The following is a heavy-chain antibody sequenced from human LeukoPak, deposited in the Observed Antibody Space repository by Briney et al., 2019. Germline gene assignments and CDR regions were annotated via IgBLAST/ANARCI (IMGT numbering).Heavy chain of an antibody. CDR1: GYTFTGYY. CDR2: INPNSGGT. J-gene: IGHJ5*02. CDR3: ARDRGRSDIVVVPAAIPNNWFDP. Sequence: ASVKVSCKASGYTFTGYYMHWVRQAPGQGLEWMGWINPNSGGTNYAQKFQGRVTMTRDTSISTAYMELSRLRSDDTAVYYCARDRGRSDIVVVPAAIPNNWFDPWGQGTLVTV. V-gene: IGHV1-2*02. D-gene: IGHD2-2*02.